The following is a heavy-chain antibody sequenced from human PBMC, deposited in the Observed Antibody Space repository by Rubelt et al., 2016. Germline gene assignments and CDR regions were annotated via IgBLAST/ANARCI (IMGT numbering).Heavy chain of an antibody. CDR1: GFTFTTYG. D-gene: IGHD6-13*01. J-gene: IGHJ4*02. CDR2: ISGWGGDT. CDR3: AKPTSTWITFHY. V-gene: IGHV3-23*04. Sequence: EVQLVESGGGLVQPGGSLRLSCAASGFTFTTYGMSWVRQAPGKGLEWVSGISGWGGDTYYADSVKGRFTISRDNSKNTLYLQMNSLRAEDTAVYYCAKPTSTWITFHYWGQGTLVTVSS.